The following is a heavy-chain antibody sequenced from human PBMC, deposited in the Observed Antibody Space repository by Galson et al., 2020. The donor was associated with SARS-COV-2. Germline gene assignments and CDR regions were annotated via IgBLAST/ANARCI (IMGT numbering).Heavy chain of an antibody. Sequence: SETLSLTCTVSIGSVKTSSYYWAWIRQSPGKGLEWIATIYYSGNTYYNPSLQSRVTISVDTSRNQFSLALSSVTAADTAVYYCARLSGYFYGYLPDFWGQGTLVTVSS. CDR3: ARLSGYFYGYLPDF. D-gene: IGHD5-18*01. V-gene: IGHV4-39*01. CDR2: IYYSGNT. CDR1: IGSVKTSSYY. J-gene: IGHJ4*02.